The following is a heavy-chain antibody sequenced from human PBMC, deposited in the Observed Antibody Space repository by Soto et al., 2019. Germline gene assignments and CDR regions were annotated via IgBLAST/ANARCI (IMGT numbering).Heavy chain of an antibody. CDR2: ISAYNGNT. Sequence: ASVEVSCKASGYTFTSYGISWVRQAPGQGLEWMGWISAYNGNTNYAQKLQGRVTMTTDTSTSTAYMELRSLRSDDTAVYYCARGKDDILTGYFDYWGQGTLVTVSS. CDR3: ARGKDDILTGYFDY. V-gene: IGHV1-18*01. D-gene: IGHD3-9*01. J-gene: IGHJ4*02. CDR1: GYTFTSYG.